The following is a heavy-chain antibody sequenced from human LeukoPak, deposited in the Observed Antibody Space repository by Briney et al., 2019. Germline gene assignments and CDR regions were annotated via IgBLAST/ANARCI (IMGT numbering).Heavy chain of an antibody. CDR2: ISGSGGST. Sequence: GSLRLSCAASGFTFSSYSMSWVRQAPGKGLEWVSAISGSGGSTYYADSVKGRFTISRDNSKNTLYLQMNSLRAEDTAVYYCAKEQGQQLVLNPFDYWGQGTLVTVSS. V-gene: IGHV3-23*01. D-gene: IGHD6-13*01. CDR1: GFTFSSYS. CDR3: AKEQGQQLVLNPFDY. J-gene: IGHJ4*02.